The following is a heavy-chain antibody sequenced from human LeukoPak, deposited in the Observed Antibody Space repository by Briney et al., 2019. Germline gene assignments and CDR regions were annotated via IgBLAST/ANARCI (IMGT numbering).Heavy chain of an antibody. D-gene: IGHD2-2*01. CDR1: GFTFSNYA. V-gene: IGHV3-23*01. CDR3: ATRERYCSSTSCYEWFDP. Sequence: GGSLRLSCAASGFTFSNYAMNWVRQAPGKGLEWVSAIDGTGSITYSADSVKGRFTISRDNSKNTLYLQMNSLRAEDTAVYYCATRERYCSSTSCYEWFDPWGQGTLVTVSS. J-gene: IGHJ5*02. CDR2: IDGTGSIT.